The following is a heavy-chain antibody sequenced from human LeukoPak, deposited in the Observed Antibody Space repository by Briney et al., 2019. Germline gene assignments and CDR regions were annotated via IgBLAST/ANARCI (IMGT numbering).Heavy chain of an antibody. CDR3: ARQGVRGDYYFDY. CDR1: GGSISSYY. V-gene: IGHV4-59*08. Sequence: SETLSLTCTVSGGSISSYYWSWIRQPPGKGLEWIGYIYYSGSTNYNPSLKSRVTISVDTSKNQFSLKLSSVTAADTAVYYCARQGVRGDYYFDYWGQGTLVTVSS. D-gene: IGHD3-10*01. J-gene: IGHJ4*02. CDR2: IYYSGST.